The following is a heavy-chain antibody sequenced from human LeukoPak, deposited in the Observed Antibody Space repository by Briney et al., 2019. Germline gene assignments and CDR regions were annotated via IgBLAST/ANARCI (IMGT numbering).Heavy chain of an antibody. CDR3: ARGVFYYDSSGEGY. CDR2: ISSSSYI. CDR1: GFTFSSYS. Sequence: GGSLRLSCAASGFTFSSYSMNWVRQAPGKGLEWVSSISSSSYIYYADSVKGRFTISRDNAKNSLYLQMNSLRAEDTAVYYCARGVFYYDSSGEGYWGQGTLVTVSS. V-gene: IGHV3-21*01. D-gene: IGHD3-22*01. J-gene: IGHJ4*02.